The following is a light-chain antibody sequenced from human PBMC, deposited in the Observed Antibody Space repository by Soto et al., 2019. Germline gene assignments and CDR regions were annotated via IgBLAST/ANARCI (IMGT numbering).Light chain of an antibody. J-gene: IGKJ2*02. V-gene: IGKV4-1*01. CDR2: WAS. CDR1: QTVLYSSNNKNY. Sequence: DIVMTQSPDSLAVSLGERATINCKSSQTVLYSSNNKNYLAWYQQKPGQPPTLLLYWASTRESGVPDRFSASGSGTDFTLTISRLQAEDVAVYYCQQYYSTPCTFGQGTKPEIK. CDR3: QQYYSTPCT.